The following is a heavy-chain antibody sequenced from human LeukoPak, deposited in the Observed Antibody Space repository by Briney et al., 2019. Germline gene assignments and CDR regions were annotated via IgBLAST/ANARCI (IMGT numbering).Heavy chain of an antibody. V-gene: IGHV3-23*01. CDR2: ISGSGGST. D-gene: IGHD7-27*01. Sequence: PGGSLRLSCAASGFTFSNYAMSWVRQAPGMGLECVSTISGSGGSTYYADSVKGRFTLSRDNSTNTMYLQMNSLRAEDTAVYYCARAGRSPSPWVGYYYYGMDVWGQGTTVTVSS. J-gene: IGHJ6*02. CDR1: GFTFSNYA. CDR3: ARAGRSPSPWVGYYYYGMDV.